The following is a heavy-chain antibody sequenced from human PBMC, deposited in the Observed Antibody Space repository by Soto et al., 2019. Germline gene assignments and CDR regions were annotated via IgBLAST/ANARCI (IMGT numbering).Heavy chain of an antibody. CDR2: IYSGGIT. CDR3: AMVIRRSGDAFDI. Sequence: PGGSLRLSCAASGLTVSSNYMSWVRQAPGKGLQWVSVIYSGGITYYADSVKGRFTISRDNSKNMLYLQMNSLRADDTAVYYCAMVIRRSGDAFDIWGHGTMVTVSS. V-gene: IGHV3-53*01. D-gene: IGHD3-10*01. J-gene: IGHJ3*02. CDR1: GLTVSSNY.